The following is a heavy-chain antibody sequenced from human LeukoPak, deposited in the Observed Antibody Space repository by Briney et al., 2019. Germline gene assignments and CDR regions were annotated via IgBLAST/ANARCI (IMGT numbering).Heavy chain of an antibody. Sequence: ASVKVSCKVSGYTLTELSMHWVRQAPGKGLEWMGGFDPEDGETIYAQKLQGRVTMTTDTSTSTAYMELRSLRSDDTAVYYCARVAAAGTFGDYWGQGTLVTVSS. CDR2: FDPEDGET. J-gene: IGHJ4*02. V-gene: IGHV1-24*01. D-gene: IGHD6-13*01. CDR3: ARVAAAGTFGDY. CDR1: GYTLTELS.